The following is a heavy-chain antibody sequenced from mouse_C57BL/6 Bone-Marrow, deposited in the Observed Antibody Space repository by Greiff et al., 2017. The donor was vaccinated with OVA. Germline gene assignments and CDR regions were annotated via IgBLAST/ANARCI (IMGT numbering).Heavy chain of an antibody. D-gene: IGHD1-1*01. CDR2: ISSGGDYI. CDR1: GFTFSSYA. V-gene: IGHV5-9-1*02. J-gene: IGHJ2*01. Sequence: EVQGVESGEGLVKPGGSLKLSCAASGFTFSSYAMSWVRQTPEKRLEWVAYISSGGDYIYYADTVKGRFTISRDNARNTLYLQMSSLKSEDTAMYYCTRLCYYGSSYDYWGQGTTLTVSS. CDR3: TRLCYYGSSYDY.